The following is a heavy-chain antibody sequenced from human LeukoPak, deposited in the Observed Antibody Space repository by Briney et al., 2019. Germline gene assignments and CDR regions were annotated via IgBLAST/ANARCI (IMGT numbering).Heavy chain of an antibody. CDR1: GGTFSSYA. D-gene: IGHD6-13*01. CDR3: ARDRGPRGSSWSLPAHGFDI. Sequence: SVKVSCKASGGTFSSYAINWVREAPGQGLEWMGRIVPIFGTTNYAQKFQGRVTITTDESTSTAYMELSSLRSEDTAVYYCARDRGPRGSSWSLPAHGFDIWGQGTRVTVSS. CDR2: IVPIFGTT. V-gene: IGHV1-69*05. J-gene: IGHJ3*02.